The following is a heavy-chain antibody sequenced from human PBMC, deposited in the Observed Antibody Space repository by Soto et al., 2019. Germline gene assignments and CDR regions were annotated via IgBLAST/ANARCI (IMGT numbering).Heavy chain of an antibody. Sequence: PGESLKISCKGSGYYFPSYWIGWVRQMPGKGLEWMGIFYPGDSDTRYSPSFQGQVTISADRSISTAYLQWSSLKTSDTAMYYCARQGNGAEGFDYWGQGTLVTAPQ. CDR2: FYPGDSDT. CDR3: ARQGNGAEGFDY. D-gene: IGHD4-17*01. J-gene: IGHJ4*02. CDR1: GYYFPSYW. V-gene: IGHV5-51*01.